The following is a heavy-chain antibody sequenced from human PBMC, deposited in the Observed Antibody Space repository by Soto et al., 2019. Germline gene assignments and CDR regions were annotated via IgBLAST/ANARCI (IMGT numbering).Heavy chain of an antibody. D-gene: IGHD1-26*01. V-gene: IGHV3-7*05. CDR3: AREALVVEAPYFFNY. CDR2: IKTDGSQK. CDR1: GFTFSNFW. Sequence: EVQLVESGGGLVQPGGSLRLSCAVSGFTFSNFWMSWVRQAPGKGLEWVANIKTDGSQKYYVNSVKGRFTISRDNAKNSLYLQMDSLRAEDTAVYYCAREALVVEAPYFFNYWGQGTLVTVSS. J-gene: IGHJ4*02.